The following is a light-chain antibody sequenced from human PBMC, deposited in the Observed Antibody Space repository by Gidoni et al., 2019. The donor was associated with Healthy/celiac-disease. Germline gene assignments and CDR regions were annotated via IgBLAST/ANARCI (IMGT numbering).Light chain of an antibody. CDR2: KAS. Sequence: DIQMTQSPSTLSASVGDRVTITCRASQSISSWLAWYQQKPGKAPKLLIYKASSLESGVPSRFSCSASGTEFTLTISRLQPDDFATYYCQQYNSYSRTFGQGTKVEIK. CDR3: QQYNSYSRT. V-gene: IGKV1-5*03. CDR1: QSISSW. J-gene: IGKJ1*01.